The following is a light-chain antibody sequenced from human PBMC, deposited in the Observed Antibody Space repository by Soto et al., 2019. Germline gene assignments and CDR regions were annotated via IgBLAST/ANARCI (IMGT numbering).Light chain of an antibody. Sequence: EIVLTQSPGTLSLSPGERATLSCRASQSVSSSYLAWYQQKPGQAPRLLIYGASSRATGIPDRLSGSGSGREFTLTISRLEPEDFAVYYCQQYGSSPPYTFGQGTKLEIK. CDR2: GAS. V-gene: IGKV3-20*01. CDR1: QSVSSSY. CDR3: QQYGSSPPYT. J-gene: IGKJ2*01.